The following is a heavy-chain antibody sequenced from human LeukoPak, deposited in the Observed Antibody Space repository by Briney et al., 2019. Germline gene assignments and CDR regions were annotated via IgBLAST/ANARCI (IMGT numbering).Heavy chain of an antibody. CDR2: INTDGSST. J-gene: IGHJ4*02. Sequence: QAGGSLRLSCAASGFTFSSYAMSWVRQAPGKGLVWVSRINTDGSSTIYADSVKGRFTISRDNAKNTLYLQMNSLRAEDTAVYYCARDGYPGGGYNYGIDYWGQGTLVTVSS. CDR3: ARDGYPGGGYNYGIDY. CDR1: GFTFSSYA. D-gene: IGHD5-18*01. V-gene: IGHV3-74*01.